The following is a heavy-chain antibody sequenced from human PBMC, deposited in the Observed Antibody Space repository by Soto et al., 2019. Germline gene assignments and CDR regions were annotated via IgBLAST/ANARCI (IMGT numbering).Heavy chain of an antibody. J-gene: IGHJ4*02. CDR2: IYHSGST. D-gene: IGHD5-12*01. V-gene: IGHV4-30-2*01. Sequence: SETLSLTCAVSGGSISSGGYSWSWIRQPPGKGLEWIGYIYHSGSTYYNPSLKSRATISVDRSKNQFSLKLSSVTAADTAVYYCARAGYSGYDYVDYFDYWGQGTLVTSPQ. CDR1: GGSISSGGYS. CDR3: ARAGYSGYDYVDYFDY.